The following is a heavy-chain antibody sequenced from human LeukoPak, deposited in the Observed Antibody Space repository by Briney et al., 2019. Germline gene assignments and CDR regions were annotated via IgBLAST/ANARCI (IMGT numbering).Heavy chain of an antibody. J-gene: IGHJ6*03. CDR3: ARGLMVRGVKGPDYYMDV. V-gene: IGHV4-59*01. CDR1: GGSISSYY. CDR2: IYYSGST. D-gene: IGHD3-10*01. Sequence: PSETLSLTCTVSGGSISSYYWSWIRQPPGKGLEWIGYIYYSGSTNYNPSLKSRVTISVDTSKNQFSLKLSSVTAADTAVYYCARGLMVRGVKGPDYYMDVWGKGTTVTISS.